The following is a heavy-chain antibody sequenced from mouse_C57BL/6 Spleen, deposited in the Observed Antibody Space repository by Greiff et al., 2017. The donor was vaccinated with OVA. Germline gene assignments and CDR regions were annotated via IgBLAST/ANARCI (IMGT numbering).Heavy chain of an antibody. CDR2: IDPNSGGT. CDR1: GYTFTSYW. CDR3: ARGDYYGSNYFDY. D-gene: IGHD1-1*01. Sequence: QVQLQQPGAELVKPGASVKLSCKASGYTFTSYWRKGGKKRRGRGGEGIGRIDPNSGGTKYNEKFKSKATLTVDKPSSTAYMQLSSLTSEDSAVYYCARGDYYGSNYFDYWGQGTTLTVSS. V-gene: IGHV1-72*01. J-gene: IGHJ2*01.